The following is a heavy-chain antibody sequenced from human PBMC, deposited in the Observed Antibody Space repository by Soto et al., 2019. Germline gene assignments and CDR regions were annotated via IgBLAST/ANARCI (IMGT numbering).Heavy chain of an antibody. V-gene: IGHV4-59*01. D-gene: IGHD3-10*01. CDR2: IFNSGTT. J-gene: IGHJ6*02. CDR1: GYSISSYY. CDR3: ARDRPGYYYGSVTYYNGYYAMDV. Sequence: PCDTLSLTCTVSGYSISSYYWRWIRQPPRKGLEWILYIFNSGTTIYNPSLTSRVTISVDTSKNQFSLKLSSVTAADTAVYYCARDRPGYYYGSVTYYNGYYAMDVWGQGTTIT.